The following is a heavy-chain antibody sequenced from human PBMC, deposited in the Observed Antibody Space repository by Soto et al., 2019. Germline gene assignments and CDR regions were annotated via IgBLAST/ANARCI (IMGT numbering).Heavy chain of an antibody. J-gene: IGHJ5*02. CDR2: ISHTGST. CDR1: GGSITSGNSYS. Sequence: NPSETLSLTCAVSGGSITSGNSYSWSWIRQPPGKGLEWIGSISHTGSTSYNPSLKSRLTMSVDKPKNQFSLRLSSVTAADMAVYYCARAVAPYFGTWFDPWGQGILVTVSS. D-gene: IGHD3-10*01. CDR3: ARAVAPYFGTWFDP. V-gene: IGHV4-30-2*01.